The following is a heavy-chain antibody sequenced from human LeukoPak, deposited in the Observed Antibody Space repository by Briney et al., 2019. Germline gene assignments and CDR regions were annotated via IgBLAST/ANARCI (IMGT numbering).Heavy chain of an antibody. D-gene: IGHD1-26*01. V-gene: IGHV3-30*02. Sequence: GGSLRLSCAASGFTFSFYGMHWVRQAPGEGLEWVAFIRYDGSNKYYADSVKGRFTISRDTSKNTLYLQMNSLRAEDTAMYYCAKEVGANHLPLFDYWGQGTLVTVSS. CDR1: GFTFSFYG. CDR3: AKEVGANHLPLFDY. J-gene: IGHJ4*02. CDR2: IRYDGSNK.